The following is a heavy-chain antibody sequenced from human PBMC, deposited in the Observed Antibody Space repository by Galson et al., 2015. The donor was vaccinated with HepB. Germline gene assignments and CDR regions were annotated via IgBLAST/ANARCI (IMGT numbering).Heavy chain of an antibody. V-gene: IGHV3-74*01. D-gene: IGHD2-2*01. CDR3: VRGGVPAAYDH. J-gene: IGHJ5*02. Sequence: SLRLSCAASGFTFSTYWMHWVRQAPGKGLVWVSRINSDGRTTSYADSVKGRFTISRDNARKRLVLQMNGLRVEDTAVYYCVRGGVPAAYDHWGQGTLVTVSS. CDR1: GFTFSTYW. CDR2: INSDGRTT.